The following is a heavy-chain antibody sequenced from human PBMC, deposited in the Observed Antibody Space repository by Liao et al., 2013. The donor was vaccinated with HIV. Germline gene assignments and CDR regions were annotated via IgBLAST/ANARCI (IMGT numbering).Heavy chain of an antibody. Sequence: QVQLQESRPGLVRPSQTLSLTCTVSDGSINSGRYYWTWIRQPAGKGLEWIGRIYSNGSTNYNPSLKSRVTISVDTSKNHFSLKLNSVTAADTALYYCATGPAPFDYWGRRNPSVTVSS. D-gene: IGHD1-14*01. CDR3: ATGPAPFDY. CDR2: IYSNGST. V-gene: IGHV4-61*02. CDR1: DGSINSGRYY. J-gene: IGHJ4*01.